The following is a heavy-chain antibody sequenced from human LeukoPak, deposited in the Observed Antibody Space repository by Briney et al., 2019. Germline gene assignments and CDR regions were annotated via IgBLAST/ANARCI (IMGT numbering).Heavy chain of an antibody. D-gene: IGHD3-22*01. CDR3: AKAPRYYYDSSGYPYYFVY. CDR1: GFTFSSYA. J-gene: IGHJ4*02. Sequence: GGSLRLSCAASGFTFSSYAMSWVRQAPGKGLEWVSAISGSGGGTYYSDSVKGRFTISRDNSKNTLYLQLNSLRAEDTAVYYCAKAPRYYYDSSGYPYYFVYWGQGTLVTVSS. V-gene: IGHV3-23*01. CDR2: ISGSGGGT.